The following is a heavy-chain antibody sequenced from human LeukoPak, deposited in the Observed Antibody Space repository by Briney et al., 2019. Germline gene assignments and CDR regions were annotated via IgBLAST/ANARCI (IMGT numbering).Heavy chain of an antibody. CDR2: IYYSGST. D-gene: IGHD3-16*02. Sequence: SETLSLTCTVSGGSISSGGYYWSWLRQHPGKGLEWLGYIYYSGSTYYNPSLKSRVTISVDTSKKQFSLKLSSVTAADTAVYYCARGNYVWGSYRYFPFDYWGQGTLVTVSS. CDR1: GGSISSGGYY. V-gene: IGHV4-31*03. J-gene: IGHJ4*02. CDR3: ARGNYVWGSYRYFPFDY.